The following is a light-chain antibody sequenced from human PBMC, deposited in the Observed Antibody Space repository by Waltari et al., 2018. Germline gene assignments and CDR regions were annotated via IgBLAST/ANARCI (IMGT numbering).Light chain of an antibody. CDR2: YKSYAYY. CDR1: TGPNVESIT. V-gene: IGLV5-45*01. CDR3: MIWQSWPSSVV. J-gene: IGLJ2*01. Sequence: QAVLTQPASLSASPGSSARLTCTLGTGPNVESITIYWFPKKPGSPPLFPLSYKSYAYYQQGPGVPRRFPGSRDTSANAGILVSSARRSYDEAADYCMIWQSWPSSVVFGGGTKLTVL.